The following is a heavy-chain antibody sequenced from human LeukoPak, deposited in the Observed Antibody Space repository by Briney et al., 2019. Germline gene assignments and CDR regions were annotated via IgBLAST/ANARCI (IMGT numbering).Heavy chain of an antibody. Sequence: GGSLRLSCAASGFTFSNYWMIWVRQAPGKGLEWVGNIKQDGSVNRYADSVKGRFTISRDNAKTSLYLQMNSLRVEDTAVYYCASGYGMDVWGQGTTVTVSS. CDR1: GFTFSNYW. V-gene: IGHV3-7*02. CDR3: ASGYGMDV. J-gene: IGHJ6*02. CDR2: IKQDGSVN.